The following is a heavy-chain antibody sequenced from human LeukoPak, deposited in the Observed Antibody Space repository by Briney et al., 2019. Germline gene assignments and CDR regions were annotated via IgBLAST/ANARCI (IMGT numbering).Heavy chain of an antibody. J-gene: IGHJ4*02. Sequence: GGSLRLSCEASGFTFSNYWMSWVRQAPGKGLEWVANIKQDGSEKYYVDSVEGRFTISSDNAKNSLYLQMNSLRAEDTAVYYCARDFFGSARFYRSDPFDYWGQGTLVSVSS. CDR3: ARDFFGSARFYRSDPFDY. CDR2: IKQDGSEK. CDR1: GFTFSNYW. D-gene: IGHD3-10*01. V-gene: IGHV3-7*01.